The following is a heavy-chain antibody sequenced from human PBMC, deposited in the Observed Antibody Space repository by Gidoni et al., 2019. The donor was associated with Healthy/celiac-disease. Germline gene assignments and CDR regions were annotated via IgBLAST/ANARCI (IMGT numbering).Heavy chain of an antibody. Sequence: GASVKVSCKASGYTFTSYYMHWVRQAPGQGLEWMGIINPSGGSTSYAQKFQGRVTMTRDTSTSTVYMELSSLRSEDTAVYYCARVRYSSGWKDAFDIWGQGTMVTVSS. CDR2: INPSGGST. CDR1: GYTFTSYY. J-gene: IGHJ3*02. D-gene: IGHD6-19*01. CDR3: ARVRYSSGWKDAFDI. V-gene: IGHV1-46*01.